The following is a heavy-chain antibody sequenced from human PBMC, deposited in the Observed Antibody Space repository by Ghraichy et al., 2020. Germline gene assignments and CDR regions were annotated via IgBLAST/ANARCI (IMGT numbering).Heavy chain of an antibody. V-gene: IGHV4-59*01. CDR3: AVGEGLWFPTNFDY. J-gene: IGHJ4*02. CDR2: IYYSGST. Sequence: SETLSLTCTVSGGSISSYYWSWIRQPPGKGLEWIGYIYYSGSTNYNPSLKSRVTISVDTSKNQFSLKLSSVTAADTAVYYCAVGEGLWFPTNFDYWGQGTLVTVSS. CDR1: GGSISSYY. D-gene: IGHD3-10*01.